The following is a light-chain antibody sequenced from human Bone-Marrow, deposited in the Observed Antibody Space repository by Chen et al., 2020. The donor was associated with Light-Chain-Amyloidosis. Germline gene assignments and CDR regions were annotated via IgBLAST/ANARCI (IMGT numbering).Light chain of an antibody. CDR3: RSYTVTDTLV. J-gene: IGLJ1*01. V-gene: IGLV2-14*01. CDR2: EVT. CDR1: SSDVGGDNH. Sequence: QSALTQPASVSGSTGQSITISCTGTSSDVGGDNHVSWYQQHPDKAPKLMIYEVTNRPSWVPDRCSGSKTDNTASLTIAGLQAEDEADYFCRSYTVTDTLVFGGGTRVTVL.